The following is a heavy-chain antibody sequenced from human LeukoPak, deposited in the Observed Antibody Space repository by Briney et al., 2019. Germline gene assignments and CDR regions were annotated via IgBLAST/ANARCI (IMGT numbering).Heavy chain of an antibody. CDR3: VKGLPGYGGHLDY. Sequence: GGALRLSSSASGFTFSSYAMHWVRQAPGKGLEYVSLISSNGGSTYYADSVKGTFTISTDNSKNTLYLEMSSLRVEDTAVYYCVKGLPGYGGHLDYWGQGTLVTVSS. D-gene: IGHD6-13*01. CDR2: ISSNGGST. V-gene: IGHV3-64D*06. J-gene: IGHJ4*02. CDR1: GFTFSSYA.